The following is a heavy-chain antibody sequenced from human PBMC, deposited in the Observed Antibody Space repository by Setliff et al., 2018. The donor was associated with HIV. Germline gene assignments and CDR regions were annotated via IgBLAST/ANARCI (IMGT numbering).Heavy chain of an antibody. J-gene: IGHJ4*02. CDR3: ARIDPGKYWSSDY. D-gene: IGHD2-8*02. CDR1: GGSISNFY. CDR2: IYSTGDT. V-gene: IGHV4-4*07. Sequence: PSETLSLTCSVSGGSISNFYWSWIRQPPGKGLEWVGHIYSTGDTNYNPSLKSRVTLSADTSKNQLSLSLTSVTAADTAVYYCARIDPGKYWSSDYWGPGTLVTVSS.